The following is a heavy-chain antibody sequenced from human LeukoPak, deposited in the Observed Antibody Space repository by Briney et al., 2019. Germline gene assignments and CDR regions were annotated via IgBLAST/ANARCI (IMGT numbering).Heavy chain of an antibody. J-gene: IGHJ6*03. V-gene: IGHV5-51*01. Sequence: GESLKISCKGSGYSFTSYWIGGVRQMPGKGLEWMGIIYPGDSDTRYSPSFQGQVTISADKSISTAYLQWSSLKASDTAMYYCARQSQVPLKSMDVWGKGTTVTVSS. CDR3: ARQSQVPLKSMDV. CDR1: GYSFTSYW. CDR2: IYPGDSDT. D-gene: IGHD4/OR15-4a*01.